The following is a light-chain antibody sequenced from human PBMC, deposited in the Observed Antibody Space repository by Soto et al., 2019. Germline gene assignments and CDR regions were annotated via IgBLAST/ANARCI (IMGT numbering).Light chain of an antibody. Sequence: QSVLTQPPSASGSPGQSVTISCAGTSSDVGGYNYVSWYQQHPGKAPKLMIHEVTKRPSGVPDRFSGSKSGNTASLTVSGLQPEDEGDYYCSSYVGDNNLVFGGWTKLTVL. J-gene: IGLJ2*01. V-gene: IGLV2-8*01. CDR3: SSYVGDNNLV. CDR1: SSDVGGYNY. CDR2: EVT.